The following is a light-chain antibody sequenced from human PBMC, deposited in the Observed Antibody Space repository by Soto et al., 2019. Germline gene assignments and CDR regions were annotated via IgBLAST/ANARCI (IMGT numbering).Light chain of an antibody. CDR1: QSISSSF. Sequence: EVVLTQSPGILSLSPGERASLSCGASQSISSSFLAWYQLKPGQAPRLLIYGASSRAIGIPDRFSGSGSGTDFTLTISRLDPEDFAVYFCQQYGSSPRTFGQGTKVDIK. CDR2: GAS. CDR3: QQYGSSPRT. V-gene: IGKV3-20*01. J-gene: IGKJ1*01.